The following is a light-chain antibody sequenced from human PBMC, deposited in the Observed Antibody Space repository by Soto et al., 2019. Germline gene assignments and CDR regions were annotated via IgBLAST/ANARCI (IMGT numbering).Light chain of an antibody. V-gene: IGKV3-11*01. Sequence: EIVLTQSPATLSLSPGERATLSCWASHSVTTHLAWFQQRPGQTPRLLIYDASTRAPGIPARFSGRGSGADFTLTISSLEPEDFAVYYCQQRSDSITFGQGTRLAI. CDR1: HSVTTH. CDR2: DAS. CDR3: QQRSDSIT. J-gene: IGKJ5*01.